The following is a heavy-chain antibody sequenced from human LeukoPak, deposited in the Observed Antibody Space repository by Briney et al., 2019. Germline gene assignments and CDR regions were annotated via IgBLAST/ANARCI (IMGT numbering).Heavy chain of an antibody. CDR1: GLNFIDYD. V-gene: IGHV3-13*01. J-gene: IGHJ4*02. CDR3: ARGGIQVSGIDEFDY. D-gene: IGHD6-19*01. CDR2: IGIRGDT. Sequence: GGSLRLSCVASGLNFIDYDMHWVRQVIGKGLEWVSAIGIRGDTHYSGSVKGRLTISRENAESSLYLQMNSLRAEDTAVYYCARGGIQVSGIDEFDYWGQGTLVTVSS.